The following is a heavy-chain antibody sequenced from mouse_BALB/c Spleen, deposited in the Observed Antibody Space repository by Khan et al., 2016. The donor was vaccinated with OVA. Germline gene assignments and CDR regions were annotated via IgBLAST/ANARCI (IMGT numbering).Heavy chain of an antibody. J-gene: IGHJ4*01. CDR3: GRMGDSGTIDY. V-gene: IGHV9-3-1*01. Sequence: QIQLVQSGPEVKKPGETVKISCKASGYPFTNFGMNWVRQAPGKGLKWMGWINTYTGEPTYNHDFKGRFAFSLETSASTAYLQINNLKNEDTATYFCGRMGDSGTIDYWGQGTSVTVSS. CDR1: GYPFTNFG. CDR2: INTYTGEP.